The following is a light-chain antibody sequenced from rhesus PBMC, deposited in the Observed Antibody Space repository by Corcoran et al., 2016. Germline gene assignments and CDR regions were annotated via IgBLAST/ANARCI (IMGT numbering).Light chain of an antibody. CDR2: GAS. J-gene: IGKJ4*01. Sequence: EIVMTQSPATLSLSPGERATLSCRASQGVSRYVAWYQQKPKEAPRLLIIGASSRATGIPERFRGGGFGTDFFLIISSLEPEDVGVYYCQQYNNWLTFGGGTKVELK. V-gene: IGKV3S9*01. CDR1: QGVSRY. CDR3: QQYNNWLT.